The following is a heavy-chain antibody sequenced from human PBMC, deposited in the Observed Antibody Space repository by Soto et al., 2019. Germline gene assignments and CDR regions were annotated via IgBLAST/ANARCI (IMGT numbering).Heavy chain of an antibody. J-gene: IGHJ3*02. Sequence: ASVKVSCKASGYTFTSYDINWVRQATGQRLEWMGWMNPNSGNTGYAQKFQGRVTMTRNTSISTAYMELSSLRSEDTAVYYFAIGILYCSSTSCFDAFDIWGQGTMVTVSS. V-gene: IGHV1-8*01. CDR3: AIGILYCSSTSCFDAFDI. CDR1: GYTFTSYD. D-gene: IGHD2-2*01. CDR2: MNPNSGNT.